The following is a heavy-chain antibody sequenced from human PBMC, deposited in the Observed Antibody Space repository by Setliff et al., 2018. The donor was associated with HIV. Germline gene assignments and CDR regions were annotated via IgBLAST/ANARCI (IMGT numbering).Heavy chain of an antibody. Sequence: TLSLTCNVPGGLISSGSYYWSWVRQPAGKGLEWIGRAYISESSHYSPSLKSRVTISLETSRNQFSLRVTSVTATDTAVYYCTRQSPVAGSGAFDIWGQGTMVTVSS. D-gene: IGHD6-19*01. CDR3: TRQSPVAGSGAFDI. CDR2: AYISESS. J-gene: IGHJ3*02. CDR1: GGLISSGSYY. V-gene: IGHV4-61*02.